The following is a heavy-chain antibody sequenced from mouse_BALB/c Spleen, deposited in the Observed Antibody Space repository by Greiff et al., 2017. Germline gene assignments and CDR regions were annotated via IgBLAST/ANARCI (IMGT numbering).Heavy chain of an antibody. CDR1: GFTFSDYG. J-gene: IGHJ2*01. CDR3: ARDRGGGIFFDY. CDR2: ISNLAYSI. Sequence: EVQLVESGGGLVQPGGSLKLSCAASGFTFSDYGMAWVRQAPGKGPEWVAFISNLAYSIYYADTVTGRFTISRENAKNTLYLEMSSLRSEDTAMYYCARDRGGGIFFDYGGQGTTLTVSS. V-gene: IGHV5-15*02.